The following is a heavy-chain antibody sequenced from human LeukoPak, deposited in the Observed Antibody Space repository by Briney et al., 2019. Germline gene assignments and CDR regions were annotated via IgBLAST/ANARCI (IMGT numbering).Heavy chain of an antibody. J-gene: IGHJ6*03. CDR2: IYPGDSDT. D-gene: IGHD6-6*01. V-gene: IGHV5-51*01. Sequence: GESLKISCKGSGYSFTSYWIGWVRQMPGKGLEWMGIIYPGDSDTRYSPSFQGQVTISADKSISTAYLQWSSLKASDTAMYYCARRRAEYSGSSETYYYYYMDVWGKGTTVTVSS. CDR3: ARRRAEYSGSSETYYYYYMDV. CDR1: GYSFTSYW.